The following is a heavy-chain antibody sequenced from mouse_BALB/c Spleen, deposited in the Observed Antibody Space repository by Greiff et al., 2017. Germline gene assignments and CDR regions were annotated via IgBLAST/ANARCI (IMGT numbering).Heavy chain of an antibody. CDR2: ISSGGSYT. D-gene: IGHD3-1*01. CDR3: ARDGATPFAY. CDR1: GFTFSSYA. V-gene: IGHV5-9-4*01. J-gene: IGHJ3*01. Sequence: EVMLVESGGGLVKPGGSLKLSCAASGFTFSSYAMSWVRQSPEKRLEWVAEISSGGSYTYYPDTVTGRFTISRDNAKNTLYLEMSSLRSEDTAMYYCARDGATPFAYWGQGTLVTVSA.